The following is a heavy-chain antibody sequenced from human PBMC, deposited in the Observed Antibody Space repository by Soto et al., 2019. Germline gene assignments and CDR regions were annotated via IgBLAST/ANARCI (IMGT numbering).Heavy chain of an antibody. V-gene: IGHV3-21*01. CDR3: ARDPPHSNYLFDY. CDR1: GFTFSSYS. J-gene: IGHJ4*02. CDR2: ISSSSSYI. Sequence: GGSLRLSCAASGFTFSSYSMNWVRQAPGKGLEWVSSISSSSSYIYYADSVKGRFTISRDNAKNSLYLQMNSLRAEDTAVYYCARDPPHSNYLFDYWGQGTLVTVSS. D-gene: IGHD4-4*01.